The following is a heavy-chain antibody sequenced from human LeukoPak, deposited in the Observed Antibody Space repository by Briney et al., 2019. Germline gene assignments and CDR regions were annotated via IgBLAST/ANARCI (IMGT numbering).Heavy chain of an antibody. CDR3: ARDGYCSGVRCHNDYYYGVDV. J-gene: IGHJ6*02. D-gene: IGHD2-15*01. V-gene: IGHV3-11*01. CDR1: GFTFSDYY. Sequence: GGSQRLSCAASGFTFSDYYMSWIRQAPGKGLEWLSYMGSSDSTGYYADSVKGRFTISRDNAENSLYLQINSLRAEDTAVYYCARDGYCSGVRCHNDYYYGVDVWGQGTTVTVSS. CDR2: MGSSDSTG.